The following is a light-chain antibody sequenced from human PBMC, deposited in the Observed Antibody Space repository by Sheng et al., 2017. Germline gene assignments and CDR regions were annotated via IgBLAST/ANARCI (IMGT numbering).Light chain of an antibody. Sequence: EIVMTQSPATLSVSPGERVTLSCRASQSVSDNLAWYQHKPGQAPRLLIYSASTRATGVPARFSGSGSGTEFTLTISSLQSEDFAVYYCQQYNNWPPLTFGGGAKVEIK. V-gene: IGKV3-15*01. J-gene: IGKJ4*01. CDR1: QSVSDN. CDR3: QQYNNWPPLT. CDR2: SAS.